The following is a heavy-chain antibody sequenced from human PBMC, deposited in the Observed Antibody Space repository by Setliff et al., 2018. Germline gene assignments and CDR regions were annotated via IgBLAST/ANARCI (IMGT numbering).Heavy chain of an antibody. V-gene: IGHV4-59*08. J-gene: IGHJ4*02. Sequence: SETLPLTCSVSGDSIFDNYWSWIRQSPGRGLEWIAYISYTGSTNYNPSLKSRVTISLDTSKNHFSLNLRSVTAADTAVYYCARLSPYNTGPPFDYWGQGTLVTSP. CDR2: ISYTGST. CDR3: ARLSPYNTGPPFDY. CDR1: GDSIFDNY. D-gene: IGHD2-8*02.